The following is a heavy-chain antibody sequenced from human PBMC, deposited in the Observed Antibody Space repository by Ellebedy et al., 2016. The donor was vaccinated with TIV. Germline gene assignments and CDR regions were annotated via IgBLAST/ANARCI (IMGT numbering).Heavy chain of an antibody. Sequence: GESLKISCAASGFTFSSYAMSWVRQAPGKGLEWVAVISYDGSNKYYADSVKGRFTISRDNSKNTLYLQMNSLRAEDTAVYYCAPGDYYDFWSGLGAYWGQGTLVTVSS. V-gene: IGHV3-30-3*01. CDR1: GFTFSSYA. CDR3: APGDYYDFWSGLGAY. CDR2: ISYDGSNK. J-gene: IGHJ4*02. D-gene: IGHD3-3*01.